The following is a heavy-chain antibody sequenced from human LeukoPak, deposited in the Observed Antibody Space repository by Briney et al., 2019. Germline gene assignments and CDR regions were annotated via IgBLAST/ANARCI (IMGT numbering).Heavy chain of an antibody. J-gene: IGHJ4*02. CDR1: GFTFSSYA. D-gene: IGHD6-19*01. V-gene: IGHV3-30*18. CDR3: AKATVPYSSETFDY. Sequence: GGSLRLSCAASGFTFSSYAIHWVRQAPGKGLEWVAVISYDGSDKYYADSVKGRFTISRDNSKNTLYLQMNSLRAEGTAVYYCAKATVPYSSETFDYWGQGTLVTVSS. CDR2: ISYDGSDK.